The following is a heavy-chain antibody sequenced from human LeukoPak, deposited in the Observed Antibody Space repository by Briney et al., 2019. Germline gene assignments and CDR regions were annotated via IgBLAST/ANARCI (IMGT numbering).Heavy chain of an antibody. D-gene: IGHD3-3*01. CDR3: AKEFWSGDQYFDS. V-gene: IGHV3-30*18. Sequence: GRSLILSRAASGFTFSSYDMHWVRQAPGKGLEWVAVISYDGSNKHYADSVKGRFSISRYTSKNTLYLQMDSLRAEDTADTAVYYCAKEFWSGDQYFDSWGQRNLVTVSS. CDR2: ISYDGSNK. J-gene: IGHJ4*02. CDR1: GFTFSSYD.